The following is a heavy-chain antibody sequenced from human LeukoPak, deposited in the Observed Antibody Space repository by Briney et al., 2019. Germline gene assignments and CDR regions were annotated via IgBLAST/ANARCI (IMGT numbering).Heavy chain of an antibody. CDR2: ISSSSSYI. Sequence: GGSPRLCCAASGFTFSSDNMNWDRQAPGKGMEWVSSISSSSSYIYYADSVKGRFTISRDNAKNSLYLQMNSLRAEDTAVYYCARDLQVLMVDYWGQGTLVTVSS. J-gene: IGHJ4*02. CDR3: ARDLQVLMVDY. V-gene: IGHV3-21*01. CDR1: GFTFSSDN. D-gene: IGHD3-16*01.